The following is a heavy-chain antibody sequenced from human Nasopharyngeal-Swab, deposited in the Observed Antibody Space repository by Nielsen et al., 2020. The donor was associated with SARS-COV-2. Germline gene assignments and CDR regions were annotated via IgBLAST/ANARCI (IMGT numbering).Heavy chain of an antibody. Sequence: ASVKVSCKASGYTFTTYDINWLRQAPGQGLEWLGWISTTAYSGATKHAQKFQDRVTLTTDTSTTTAYMELRSLRSDDTAIYYCAREGSTSRLCPLDYWGQGTLVTVSS. V-gene: IGHV1-18*01. CDR3: AREGSTSRLCPLDY. CDR2: ISTTAYSGAT. CDR1: GYTFTTYD. D-gene: IGHD4-11*01. J-gene: IGHJ4*02.